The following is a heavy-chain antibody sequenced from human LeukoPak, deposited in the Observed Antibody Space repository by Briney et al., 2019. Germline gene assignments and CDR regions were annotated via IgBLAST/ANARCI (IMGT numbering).Heavy chain of an antibody. CDR2: INHSGST. CDR1: GGSFSGYY. J-gene: IGHJ4*02. D-gene: IGHD5-18*01. Sequence: PSETLSLTCAVYGGSFSGYYWSGIRQPPGKGLEWIGEINHSGSTNYNPSLKSRVTISVDTSKNQFSLKLSSVTAADTAVYYCARGHGYSYGYDLDYWGQGTLVTVSS. V-gene: IGHV4-34*01. CDR3: ARGHGYSYGYDLDY.